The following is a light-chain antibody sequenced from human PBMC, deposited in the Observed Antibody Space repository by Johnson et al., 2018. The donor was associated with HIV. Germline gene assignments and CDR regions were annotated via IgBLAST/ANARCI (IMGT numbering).Light chain of an antibody. CDR3: GTWDSRLSSYV. J-gene: IGLJ1*01. CDR2: ENN. V-gene: IGLV1-51*02. Sequence: QSVLTQPPSVSAAPGQKVTISCSGSSSNIGNNYVSWYQQLPGTAPKLLIYENNKRPSGIPDRFSGSKSGTSATLGITGLPTGDEADSYRGTWDSRLSSYVFGTGTKVTVL. CDR1: SSNIGNNY.